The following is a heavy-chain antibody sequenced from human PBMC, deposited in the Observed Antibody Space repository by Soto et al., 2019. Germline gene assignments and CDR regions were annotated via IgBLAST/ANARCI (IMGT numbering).Heavy chain of an antibody. CDR1: GGYINNYY. V-gene: IGHV4-59*08. CDR2: IFYSGTT. D-gene: IGHD3-10*01. J-gene: IGHJ5*02. CDR3: ARHRSGSSWFDP. Sequence: PSETLSLTCTVSGGYINNYYWSWIRQPPGKELEWIGYIFYSGTTNYNPSLKSRVIMSVDTSNNQFSLRLSSVTAADTALYYCARHRSGSSWFDPWGQGILVTVSS.